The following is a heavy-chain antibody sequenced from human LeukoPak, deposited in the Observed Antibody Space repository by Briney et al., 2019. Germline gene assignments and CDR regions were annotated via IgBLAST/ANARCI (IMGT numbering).Heavy chain of an antibody. CDR3: AKGGTTDIPPEFDY. D-gene: IGHD1-1*01. J-gene: IGHJ4*02. CDR2: INPNSGGT. V-gene: IGHV1-2*02. CDR1: GYTFTGYY. Sequence: ASVRVSCKTSGYTFTGYYIHWVRQAPGQGLEWMGWINPNSGGTNYAQKFQGRVTMTRDMSISTAYMELSRLRSDDTAVYYCAKGGTTDIPPEFDYWGQGTLVTVSS.